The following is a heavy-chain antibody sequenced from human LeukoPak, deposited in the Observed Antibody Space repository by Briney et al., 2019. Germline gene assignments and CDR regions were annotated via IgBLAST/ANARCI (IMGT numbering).Heavy chain of an antibody. D-gene: IGHD1-26*01. J-gene: IGHJ1*01. Sequence: GASVKVSCKVSGYTLTELSMHWVRQAPGKGLEWMGGFDPEDGETIYAQKFQGRVTMTEDTSTDTAYMELSSLRSEDTAVYYCATSGIVGATYEYFQHWGQGNLVTVSS. V-gene: IGHV1-24*01. CDR1: GYTLTELS. CDR3: ATSGIVGATYEYFQH. CDR2: FDPEDGET.